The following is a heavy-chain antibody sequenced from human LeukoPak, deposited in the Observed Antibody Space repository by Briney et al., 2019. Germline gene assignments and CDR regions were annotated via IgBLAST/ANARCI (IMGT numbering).Heavy chain of an antibody. CDR3: ARDIDGYNLFDY. J-gene: IGHJ4*02. Sequence: SETLSLTCTVSGDSISSYYWSWIRQPPGKGLEWIGYIYTSGGTNYIPSLKGRVTISIDTSKNQFSLKLSSVTAADSAVYYCARDIDGYNLFDYWGQGTLVTVSS. D-gene: IGHD5-24*01. CDR1: GDSISSYY. CDR2: IYTSGGT. V-gene: IGHV4-4*09.